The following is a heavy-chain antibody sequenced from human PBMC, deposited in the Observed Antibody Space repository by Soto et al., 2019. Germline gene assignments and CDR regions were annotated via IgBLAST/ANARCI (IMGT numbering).Heavy chain of an antibody. CDR1: GLTFSGSA. D-gene: IGHD6-13*01. V-gene: IGHV3-73*01. CDR3: ARDRSGQQLDY. Sequence: VGSLRLSCAASGLTFSGSAMHWVRQASGKGLEWVGRIRSKANNYATAYAASVKGRFTISRDDSKNTAYLQMNSLRAEDTAVYYCARDRSGQQLDYWGQGTLVTVSS. J-gene: IGHJ4*02. CDR2: IRSKANNYAT.